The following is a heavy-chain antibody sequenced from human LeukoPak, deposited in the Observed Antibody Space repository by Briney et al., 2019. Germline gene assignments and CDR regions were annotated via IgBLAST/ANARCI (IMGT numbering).Heavy chain of an antibody. CDR2: INYNGEKT. J-gene: IGHJ5*02. CDR3: ARAFLGYCSNGVCPSRAWFDP. V-gene: IGHV4-34*01. CDR1: GGSFSGYL. Sequence: SETLSLTCTVSGGSFSGYLWSWIRQPPGKGLEWIGEINYNGEKTNYNPSLKSRVIMSVDPSTNQFSLKMTSVTAADTAVYYCARAFLGYCSNGVCPSRAWFDPWGQGTLVTVSS. D-gene: IGHD2-8*01.